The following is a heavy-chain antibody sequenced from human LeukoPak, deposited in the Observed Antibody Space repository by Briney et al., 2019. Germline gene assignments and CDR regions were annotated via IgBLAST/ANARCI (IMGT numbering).Heavy chain of an antibody. V-gene: IGHV3-23*01. CDR3: AKSGYNRFDY. Sequence: GGSLRLSCAASGFTFSSYGMSWVRQAPGKGLEWVSNVSGSGRGENTYYADSVKGRFTISRGNSKNTLILQMNSLRAEDTAVYYCAKSGYNRFDYWGQGILVTVSS. CDR2: VSGSGRGENT. J-gene: IGHJ4*02. CDR1: GFTFSSYG. D-gene: IGHD5-24*01.